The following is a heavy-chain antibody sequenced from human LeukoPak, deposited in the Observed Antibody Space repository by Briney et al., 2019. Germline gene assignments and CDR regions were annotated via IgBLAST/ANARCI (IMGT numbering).Heavy chain of an antibody. D-gene: IGHD3-3*01. CDR2: IPGNSRYI. Sequence: TGGSLRLSCAASGFTFSTYSMTWVRQAPGKGLEWVSYIPGNSRYIYYADSVKGRFTISRHNAKNSLFLQMSSLTAKDTAVYYCARGGAFGVDRNDYWGQGTLVTVSS. V-gene: IGHV3-21*06. J-gene: IGHJ4*02. CDR3: ARGGAFGVDRNDY. CDR1: GFTFSTYS.